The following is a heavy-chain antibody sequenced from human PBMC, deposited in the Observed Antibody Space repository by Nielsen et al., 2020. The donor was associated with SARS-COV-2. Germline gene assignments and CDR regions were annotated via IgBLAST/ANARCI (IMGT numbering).Heavy chain of an antibody. D-gene: IGHD6-19*01. CDR1: GFTFSSYS. V-gene: IGHV3-48*01. CDR3: ASGIAVGGPSNFDY. CDR2: ISSSSSTI. Sequence: GGSLRLSCAASGFTFSSYSMNWVRQAPGKGLEWVSYISSSSSTIYYADSVKGRFTISRDNAKNSLYLQMNSLRAEDTAVYYCASGIAVGGPSNFDYWGQGTLVTVSS. J-gene: IGHJ4*02.